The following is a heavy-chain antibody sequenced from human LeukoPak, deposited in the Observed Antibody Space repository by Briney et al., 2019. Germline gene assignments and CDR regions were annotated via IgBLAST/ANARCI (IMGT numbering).Heavy chain of an antibody. J-gene: IGHJ5*02. V-gene: IGHV3-74*01. Sequence: PGGSLRLSCAASGFTFSSYWMNWVRQAPGKGLVWVSRIASDGSSTTYADSVKGRFSISRDNAKNTLYLQMNSLRAEDTAVYYCAIDVAAAAGGFDPWGQGTLVTVSS. D-gene: IGHD6-13*01. CDR1: GFTFSSYW. CDR2: IASDGSST. CDR3: AIDVAAAAGGFDP.